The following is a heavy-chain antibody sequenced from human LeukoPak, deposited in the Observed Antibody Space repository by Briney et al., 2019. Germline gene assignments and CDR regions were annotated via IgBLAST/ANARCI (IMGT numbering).Heavy chain of an antibody. CDR2: IYYSGST. Sequence: PSETLSLTCTVSGGSISSYYWSWIRQPPGKGLEWIGYIYYSGSTNYNPSLKSRVTISVDTSKNQFSLKLSSVTAADTAVYYCARLGAAVFNWFDAWGQGTLVTVSS. CDR3: ARLGAAVFNWFDA. CDR1: GGSISSYY. J-gene: IGHJ5*02. V-gene: IGHV4-59*08. D-gene: IGHD6-13*01.